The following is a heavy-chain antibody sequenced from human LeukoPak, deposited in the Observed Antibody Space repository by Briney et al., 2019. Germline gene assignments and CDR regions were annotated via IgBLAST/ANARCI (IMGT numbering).Heavy chain of an antibody. D-gene: IGHD1-26*01. Sequence: GGSLRLSCAASGFTFSTYSMNWVRQAPGKGLEWLSYISTSSSTIYYAESVKGRFTISRDNAKNSLYLQMNSLRVEDTAIYYCAKARCGGSHDDFDYWGQGTLVTVSS. V-gene: IGHV3-48*01. CDR3: AKARCGGSHDDFDY. CDR2: ISTSSSTI. CDR1: GFTFSTYS. J-gene: IGHJ4*02.